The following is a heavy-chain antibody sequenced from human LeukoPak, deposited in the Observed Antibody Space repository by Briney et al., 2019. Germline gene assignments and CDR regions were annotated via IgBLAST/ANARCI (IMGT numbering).Heavy chain of an antibody. CDR2: MNPNSGNT. V-gene: IGHV1-8*01. Sequence: ASVKVSCKASGYTFSTCDINWVRQATGQGLEWIGWMNPNSGNTGFAHKFQGRVTMTEDTSTDTAYMELSSLRSEDTAVYYCATGARRGATTQAAYYYYYYMDVWGKGTTVTVSS. CDR3: ATGARRGATTQAAYYYYYYMDV. D-gene: IGHD1-26*01. J-gene: IGHJ6*03. CDR1: GYTFSTCD.